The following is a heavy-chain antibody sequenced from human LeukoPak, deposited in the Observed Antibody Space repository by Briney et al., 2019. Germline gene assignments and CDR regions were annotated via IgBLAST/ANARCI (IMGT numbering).Heavy chain of an antibody. CDR3: AKAQMYHYGSGTYYLL. CDR2: IGGRGDST. V-gene: IGHV3-23*01. Sequence: HPGGSLRLSCVASGFTFSNYAMSWVRQAPGKGLEWVSGIGGRGDSTYYAASVKGRFTISRDNSKNTLYLQMNSLRAEDTAVYYCAKAQMYHYGSGTYYLLWGQGTLVTVSS. J-gene: IGHJ4*02. D-gene: IGHD3-10*01. CDR1: GFTFSNYA.